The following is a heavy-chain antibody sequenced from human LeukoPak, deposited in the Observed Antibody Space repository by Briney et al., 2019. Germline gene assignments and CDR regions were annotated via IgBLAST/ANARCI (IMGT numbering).Heavy chain of an antibody. CDR3: ATAYYDYVWGSYRYHWFDP. CDR1: GYTLTELS. D-gene: IGHD3-16*02. J-gene: IGHJ5*02. V-gene: IGHV1-24*01. Sequence: ASVKVSCKVSGYTLTELSMHWVRQAPGEGLEWMGGFDPEDGETIYAQKFQGRVTMTEDTSTDTAYMELSSLRSEDTAVYYCATAYYDYVWGSYRYHWFDPWGQGTLVTVSS. CDR2: FDPEDGET.